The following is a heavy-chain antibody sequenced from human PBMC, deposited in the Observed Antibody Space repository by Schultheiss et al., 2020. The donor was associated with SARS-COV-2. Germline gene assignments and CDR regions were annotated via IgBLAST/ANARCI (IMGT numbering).Heavy chain of an antibody. CDR1: GFTFSSYS. CDR3: ARALRSSDYYGFFDAFDI. CDR2: ISSSSSTI. Sequence: GESLKISCVASGFTFSSYSMNWVRQAPGKGLEWVSYISSSSSTIYYADSVKGRFTISRDNAKNSLYLQMNSLRAEDTAVYYCARALRSSDYYGFFDAFDIWGQGTMVTVSS. D-gene: IGHD3-10*01. J-gene: IGHJ3*02. V-gene: IGHV3-48*04.